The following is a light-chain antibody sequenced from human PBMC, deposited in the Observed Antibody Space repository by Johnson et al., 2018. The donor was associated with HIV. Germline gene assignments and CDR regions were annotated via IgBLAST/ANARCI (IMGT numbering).Light chain of an antibody. J-gene: IGLJ1*01. Sequence: QSVLTQPHSVSAAPGQKVTISCSGSSSNIGNNYVSWYQQLPGTAPKLLIYDNNNRPSGTPDRFSGSKSGTSATLGITGLQTGDEADYSCGTWDSSLRSVFVGNGIKVSVL. CDR3: GTWDSSLRSVF. CDR1: SSNIGNNY. CDR2: DNN. V-gene: IGLV1-51*01.